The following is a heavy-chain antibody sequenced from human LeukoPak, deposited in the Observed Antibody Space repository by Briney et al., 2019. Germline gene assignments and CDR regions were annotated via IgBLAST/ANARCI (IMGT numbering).Heavy chain of an antibody. CDR2: ISDSGGST. CDR3: ARAIAVAGYYFDY. J-gene: IGHJ4*02. V-gene: IGHV3-23*01. CDR1: GFTFSSYG. D-gene: IGHD6-19*01. Sequence: GGSLRLSCTASGFTFSSYGMTWVRQAPRKGLEWVSRISDSGGSTYYADSVKGRFTISRDNSKNTLYLQMNSLRAEDTAVYYCARAIAVAGYYFDYWGQGTLVTVSS.